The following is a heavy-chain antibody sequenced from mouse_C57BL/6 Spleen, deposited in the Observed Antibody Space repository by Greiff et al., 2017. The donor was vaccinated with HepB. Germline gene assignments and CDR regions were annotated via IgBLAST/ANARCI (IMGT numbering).Heavy chain of an antibody. CDR1: GYTFTDYE. Sequence: QVHVKQSGAELVRPGASVTLSCKASGYTFTDYEMHWVKQTPVHGLEWIGAIDPETGGTAYNQKFKGKAILTADKSSSTAYMELRSLTYEDSAVYYCTISSLCITTVVARGAWFAYWGQRTLVTVSA. CDR3: TISSLCITTVVARGAWFAY. V-gene: IGHV1-15*01. J-gene: IGHJ3*01. CDR2: IDPETGGT. D-gene: IGHD1-1*01.